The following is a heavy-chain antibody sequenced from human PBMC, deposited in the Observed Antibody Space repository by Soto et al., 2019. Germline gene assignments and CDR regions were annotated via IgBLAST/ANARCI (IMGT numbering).Heavy chain of an antibody. Sequence: ASVKVSCKASGYTFTSYYMHWVRQAPGQGLEWMGIINPSGGSTSYAQKFQGRVTMTRDTSTSTVYMELSSLRSEDTAVYYCAREDYDILTGYSRLFDYWGQGNLVTVSS. J-gene: IGHJ4*02. V-gene: IGHV1-46*01. CDR2: INPSGGST. CDR3: AREDYDILTGYSRLFDY. CDR1: GYTFTSYY. D-gene: IGHD3-9*01.